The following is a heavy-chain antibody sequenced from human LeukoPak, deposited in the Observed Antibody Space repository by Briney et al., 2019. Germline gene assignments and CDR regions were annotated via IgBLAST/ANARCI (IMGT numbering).Heavy chain of an antibody. Sequence: SQTLSLTCAVSGGSISSGGYSWSWIRQPPGKGLEWIGYIYHSGSTYYNPSLKSRVTISVDRSKNQFSLKLSSVTAADTAVYYCARDTYYYGSGSYYNGDYYYYYGMDVWGQGTTVTVSS. CDR3: ARDTYYYGSGSYYNGDYYYYYGMDV. V-gene: IGHV4-30-2*01. CDR2: IYHSGST. J-gene: IGHJ6*02. D-gene: IGHD3-10*01. CDR1: GGSISSGGYS.